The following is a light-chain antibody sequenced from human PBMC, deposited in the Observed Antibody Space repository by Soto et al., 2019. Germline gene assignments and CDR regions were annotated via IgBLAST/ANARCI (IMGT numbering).Light chain of an antibody. V-gene: IGKV1-9*01. CDR2: AAS. Sequence: DIKLTQSPSFLSASVGDRVTITCRASQDISRYLAWYQQKAGKAPKLLIYAASTVQKGVPSRFSGSGSGTEFTLTISSLQPDDFATYYCQQLNTYPLFTFGPGTEVDI. CDR1: QDISRY. J-gene: IGKJ3*01. CDR3: QQLNTYPLFT.